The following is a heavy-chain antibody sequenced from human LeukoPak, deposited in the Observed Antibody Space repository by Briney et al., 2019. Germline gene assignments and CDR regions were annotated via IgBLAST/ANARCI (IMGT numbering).Heavy chain of an antibody. D-gene: IGHD6-13*01. CDR3: GKVMYSSSSGLSDYGMDV. Sequence: GGSLRLSCTASGFTFSSFGMSWVRQAPGKGLEWVSGISASGGNTYYAGSVRGRFTISRDSSRNTLYLQMNSLRAEDSAVYYCGKVMYSSSSGLSDYGMDVWGKGTTVTVSS. CDR2: ISASGGNT. CDR1: GFTFSSFG. V-gene: IGHV3-23*01. J-gene: IGHJ6*04.